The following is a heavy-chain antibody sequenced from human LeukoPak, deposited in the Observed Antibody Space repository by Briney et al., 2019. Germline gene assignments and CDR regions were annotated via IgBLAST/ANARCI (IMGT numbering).Heavy chain of an antibody. CDR3: ARDHYYDSSGYLNY. CDR1: GFTFGSYT. CDR2: ISSIRSYI. D-gene: IGHD3-22*01. J-gene: IGHJ4*02. V-gene: IGHV3-21*01. Sequence: SGGSLRLSCAASGFTFGSYTMNWVRQAPGKGLEWVSSISSIRSYIYYADSVKGRFTISRDNAMNSLYLQMNSLRAEDTAVYYCARDHYYDSSGYLNYWGQGTLVTVSS.